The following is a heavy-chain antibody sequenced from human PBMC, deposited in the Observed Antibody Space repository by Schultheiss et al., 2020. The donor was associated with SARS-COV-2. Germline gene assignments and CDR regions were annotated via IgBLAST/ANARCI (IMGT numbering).Heavy chain of an antibody. CDR1: GFSVSSNY. CDR3: ARECSGGSCPHYYGMDV. Sequence: GESLKISCAASGFSVSSNYMTWVRQAPGKGLDWVSVIYTAGSTYYADSVKGRFTISRDISKNTLYLQMNSLRPEDTAMYYCARECSGGSCPHYYGMDVWGQGTTVTVSS. J-gene: IGHJ6*02. V-gene: IGHV3-53*01. CDR2: IYTAGST. D-gene: IGHD2-15*01.